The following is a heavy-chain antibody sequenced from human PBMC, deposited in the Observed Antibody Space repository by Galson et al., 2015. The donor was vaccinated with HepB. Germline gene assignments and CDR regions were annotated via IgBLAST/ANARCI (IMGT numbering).Heavy chain of an antibody. Sequence: SLRLSCAASGLTFSSYWVHWVRQAPEKGLVWVSRINSDGRSTSYAGSVTGRFTISRDNAKSTVYLQMNSLRAEDTAVYYCSTSVYSSNSRYYFDYWGPGTLVTVSS. J-gene: IGHJ4*02. CDR1: GLTFSSYW. CDR3: STSVYSSNSRYYFDY. V-gene: IGHV3-74*01. D-gene: IGHD2-2*01. CDR2: INSDGRST.